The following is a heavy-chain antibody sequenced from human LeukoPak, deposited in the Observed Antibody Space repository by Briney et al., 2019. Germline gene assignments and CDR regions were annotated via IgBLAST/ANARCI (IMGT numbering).Heavy chain of an antibody. V-gene: IGHV3-30*18. D-gene: IGHD5-18*01. J-gene: IGHJ4*02. Sequence: GGSLRLSCAASGFTFSSYGMHWVRQAPGKGLEWVAVISYDGSNKYYADSVKGRFTISRDNSKNTLYLQMNSLGAEDTAVYCCAKDRVQLWLQGGLDYWGQGTLVTVSS. CDR1: GFTFSSYG. CDR3: AKDRVQLWLQGGLDY. CDR2: ISYDGSNK.